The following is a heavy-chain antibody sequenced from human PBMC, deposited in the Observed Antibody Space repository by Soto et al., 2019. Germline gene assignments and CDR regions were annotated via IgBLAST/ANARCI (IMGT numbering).Heavy chain of an antibody. V-gene: IGHV3-9*01. CDR1: GFTFDDYA. CDR3: IRDSHARPSPNRPLGY. CDR2: ISWNSGII. D-gene: IGHD2-2*01. J-gene: IGHJ4*02. Sequence: EVQLVESGGGLVQPGRSLRLSCAASGFTFDDYAMHWVRQAPGKGLEWVSSISWNSGIIADADSVKGRFNIYRDNAKNSVYRQTNSRKPEHTAFFYCIRDSHARPSPNRPLGYCGQVTMVTVSS.